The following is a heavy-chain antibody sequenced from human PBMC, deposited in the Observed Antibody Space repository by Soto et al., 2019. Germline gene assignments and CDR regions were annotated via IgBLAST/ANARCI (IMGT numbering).Heavy chain of an antibody. CDR3: ARGNYDFWSGYYKGGDYFDY. V-gene: IGHV1-46*01. J-gene: IGHJ4*02. CDR2: INPSGGST. D-gene: IGHD3-3*01. Sequence: ASVKVSCKASGYTFTSYYMRWVRQAPGQGLEWMGIINPSGGSTSYAQKFQGRVTMTRDTSTSTVYMELSSLRSEDTAVYYCARGNYDFWSGYYKGGDYFDYWGQGTLVTVSS. CDR1: GYTFTSYY.